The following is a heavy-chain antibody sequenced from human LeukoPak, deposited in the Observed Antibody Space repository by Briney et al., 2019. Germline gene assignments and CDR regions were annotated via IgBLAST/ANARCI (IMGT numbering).Heavy chain of an antibody. CDR3: ARGPTVITDYYYYYMDV. V-gene: IGHV1-2*02. J-gene: IGHJ6*03. Sequence: ASVKVSCTASGYTFTGYYIHWVRQAPGQGLEWMGWINPNSGGTNYAQKFQGRVTMTRDTSISTAYMELSRLRSDDTAVYYCARGPTVITDYYYYYMDVWGNGTTVTVSS. CDR2: INPNSGGT. CDR1: GYTFTGYY. D-gene: IGHD4-11*01.